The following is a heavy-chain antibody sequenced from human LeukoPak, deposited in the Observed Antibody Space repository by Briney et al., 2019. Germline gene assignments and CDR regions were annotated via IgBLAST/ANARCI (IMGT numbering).Heavy chain of an antibody. CDR1: GYSISSGYY. D-gene: IGHD3-3*01. CDR2: IYHSGST. V-gene: IGHV4-38-2*01. Sequence: PSETLSLTCAVSGYSISSGYYWGWIRQPPGKGLEWIGSIYHSGSTYYNPSLKSRVTISVDTSKNQFSLKLSSVTAADTAVYYCARPQNGFWSGQGAFDIWGQGTMVTVSS. CDR3: ARPQNGFWSGQGAFDI. J-gene: IGHJ3*02.